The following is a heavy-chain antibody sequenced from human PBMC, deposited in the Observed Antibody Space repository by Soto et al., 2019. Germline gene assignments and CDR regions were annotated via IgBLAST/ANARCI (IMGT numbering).Heavy chain of an antibody. V-gene: IGHV1-2*02. J-gene: IGHJ3*02. CDR3: ARDQSLVVVVAATNDAFDT. CDR1: GYTFTGYY. Sequence: ASVKVSCKASGYTFTGYYMHWVRQAPGQGLEWMGWINPNSGGTNYAQKFQGRVTMTRDTSISTAYMELSRLRSDDTAVYYCARDQSLVVVVAATNDAFDTWGQGTMVTVSS. D-gene: IGHD2-15*01. CDR2: INPNSGGT.